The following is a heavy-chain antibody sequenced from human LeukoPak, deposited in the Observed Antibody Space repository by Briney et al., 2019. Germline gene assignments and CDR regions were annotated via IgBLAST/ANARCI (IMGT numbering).Heavy chain of an antibody. V-gene: IGHV5-51*01. CDR2: IYPGDSDT. CDR3: ARQFRDSSGYYSYYFDY. J-gene: IGHJ4*02. D-gene: IGHD3-22*01. CDR1: GYSFTNYW. Sequence: GESLKISCKGSGYSFTNYWIGWVRQMPGRGLEWMGIIYPGDSDTRYSPSFQGQVTISADKSISTAYLQWSSLKASDTAMYYCARQFRDSSGYYSYYFDYWGQGTLVTVSS.